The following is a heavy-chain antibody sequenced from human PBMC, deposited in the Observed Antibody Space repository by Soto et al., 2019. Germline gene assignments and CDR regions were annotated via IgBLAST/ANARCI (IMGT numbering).Heavy chain of an antibody. V-gene: IGHV3-30*18. CDR1: GFTFSSYG. Sequence: PGGSLRLSCAASGFTFSSYGMHWVRQAPGKGPEWVAVISYDGSNKYYADSVKGRFTISRDNSKNTLYLQMNSLRAEDTAVYYCAKDFPYSSSWLRSVYYYYGMDVWGQGTTVTVSS. J-gene: IGHJ6*02. CDR3: AKDFPYSSSWLRSVYYYYGMDV. CDR2: ISYDGSNK. D-gene: IGHD6-13*01.